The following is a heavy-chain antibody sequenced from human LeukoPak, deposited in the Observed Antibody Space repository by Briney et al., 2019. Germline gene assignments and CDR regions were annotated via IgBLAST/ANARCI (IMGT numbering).Heavy chain of an antibody. CDR1: GFTFSSYS. CDR2: ISSSSSYI. CDR3: AKTKAFTSGFPLDF. V-gene: IGHV3-21*04. D-gene: IGHD3-22*01. Sequence: GGSLRLSCAASGFTFSSYSMNWVRQAPGKGLEWVSSISSSSSYIYYADSVKGRFTISGDNAKNSLYLQMNSLRAEDTAVYYCAKTKAFTSGFPLDFWGQGTLVTVSS. J-gene: IGHJ4*02.